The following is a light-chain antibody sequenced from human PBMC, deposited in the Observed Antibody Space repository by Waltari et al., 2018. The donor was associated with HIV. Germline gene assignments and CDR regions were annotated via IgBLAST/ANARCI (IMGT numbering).Light chain of an antibody. J-gene: IGKJ2*01. Sequence: DIVLTQSPGTLSLSPGERATLSCRASQSVSSNYLAWYQQKPGQAPRLLIYGASSRATDIPDRFSGSGSGTDFTLTISRLEPEDFAVYYCQQYGSSPYTFGQGAILEIK. V-gene: IGKV3-20*01. CDR3: QQYGSSPYT. CDR2: GAS. CDR1: QSVSSNY.